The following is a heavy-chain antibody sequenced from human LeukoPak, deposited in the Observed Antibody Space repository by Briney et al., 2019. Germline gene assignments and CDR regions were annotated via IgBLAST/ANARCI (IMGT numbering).Heavy chain of an antibody. Sequence: GSLRLSCAASGFTFSNYAMHWVRQAPGKGLEWIGYIYYSGSTNYNPSLKSRVTISVDTSKNQFSLKLSSVTAADTAVYYCARVLGRLQRPAAHFDYWGQGTLVTVSS. CDR1: GFTFSNYA. V-gene: IGHV4-59*12. CDR3: ARVLGRLQRPAAHFDY. J-gene: IGHJ4*02. D-gene: IGHD5-24*01. CDR2: IYYSGST.